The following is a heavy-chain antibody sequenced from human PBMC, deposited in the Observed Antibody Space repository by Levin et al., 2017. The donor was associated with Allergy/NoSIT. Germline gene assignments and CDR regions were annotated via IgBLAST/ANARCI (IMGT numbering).Heavy chain of an antibody. J-gene: IGHJ5*02. CDR3: ARDRGTSWQNWFDP. Sequence: PAGGSLRLSCTASGFTFSSYAMSWVRQAPGKGLEWVSTISGGGASTYYADSVKGRFTISRDNSKSTLYLQMNSLRAEDTAIYYCARDRGTSWQNWFDPWCQGTLVTVSS. CDR1: GFTFSSYA. D-gene: IGHD6-13*01. V-gene: IGHV3-23*01. CDR2: ISGGGAST.